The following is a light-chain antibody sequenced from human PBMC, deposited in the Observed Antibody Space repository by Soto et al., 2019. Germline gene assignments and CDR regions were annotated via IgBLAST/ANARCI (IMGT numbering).Light chain of an antibody. V-gene: IGLV2-14*03. Sequence: LTQPASVSGSTGQSITFSCTGTSGDVGGYNYVSWYQQHPGKAPKLMIYDVTNRPSGVSDRFSGSKSGNTASLTISGLQAEDEADYYCCSYTSSSTYVFGTGTKVTVL. CDR2: DVT. CDR1: SGDVGGYNY. CDR3: CSYTSSSTYV. J-gene: IGLJ1*01.